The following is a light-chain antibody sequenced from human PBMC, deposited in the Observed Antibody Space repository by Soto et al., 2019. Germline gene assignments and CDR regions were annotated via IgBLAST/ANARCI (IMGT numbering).Light chain of an antibody. V-gene: IGKV3-20*01. CDR3: QQYGSSPLT. Sequence: EIVLTQSPGTLSLSPGERATLSCRASQSVSSNYLAWYQQKPGQAPRLLIYGASSRATGIPDRFSGSGSGTDVTLTVSRLEPEDFAVYYCQQYGSSPLTFGGGTKVDIK. J-gene: IGKJ4*01. CDR2: GAS. CDR1: QSVSSNY.